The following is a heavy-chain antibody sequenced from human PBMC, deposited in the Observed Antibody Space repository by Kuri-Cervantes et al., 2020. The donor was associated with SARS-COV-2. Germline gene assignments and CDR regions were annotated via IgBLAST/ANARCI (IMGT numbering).Heavy chain of an antibody. Sequence: GESLKISCAASGFTFSSYGMHWVRQAPGKGLEWVAVISYDGSNKYYADSVKGRSTISRDNSKNTLYLQMNSLRAEDTAVYYCARARRSSGWYGAPFDYWGQGTLVTVSS. CDR3: ARARRSSGWYGAPFDY. CDR2: ISYDGSNK. CDR1: GFTFSSYG. J-gene: IGHJ4*02. V-gene: IGHV3-30*03. D-gene: IGHD6-19*01.